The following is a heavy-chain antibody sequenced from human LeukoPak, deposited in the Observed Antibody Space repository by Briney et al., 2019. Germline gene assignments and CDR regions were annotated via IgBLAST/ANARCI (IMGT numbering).Heavy chain of an antibody. J-gene: IGHJ4*02. Sequence: SGTLSLTCAVSGGSISSTNWWSWVRQPPGKGLEWIGEIYHSGSTNYNPSLKSRVTISADKSKNQFSLKLTYVTAADTAVYYCARDRVGVRALDYWGQGTLVTVSS. V-gene: IGHV4-4*02. CDR1: GGSISSTNW. D-gene: IGHD3-10*01. CDR3: ARDRVGVRALDY. CDR2: IYHSGST.